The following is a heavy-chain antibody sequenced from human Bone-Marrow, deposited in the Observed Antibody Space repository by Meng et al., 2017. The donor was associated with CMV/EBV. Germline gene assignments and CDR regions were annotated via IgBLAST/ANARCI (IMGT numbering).Heavy chain of an antibody. V-gene: IGHV3-74*01. Sequence: SGEASGFTFSSYWMHWVRQAQGKGLVWVSRSNSDGRRKSYADYVKGRFTISRDNAKNTLYLQMNSLRAEDTAVYYCARFHPRTGYYDYWGQGTLVTVSS. D-gene: IGHD3-9*01. CDR1: GFTFSSYW. CDR3: ARFHPRTGYYDY. CDR2: SNSDGRRK. J-gene: IGHJ4*02.